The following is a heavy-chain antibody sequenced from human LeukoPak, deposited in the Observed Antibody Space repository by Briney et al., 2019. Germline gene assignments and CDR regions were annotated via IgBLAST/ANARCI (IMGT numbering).Heavy chain of an antibody. J-gene: IGHJ6*03. CDR2: IYYSGST. CDR3: ARLGEYRTYYYYYYMDV. CDR1: GGSISSYY. Sequence: PSETLSLTCTVSGGSISSYYWSWIRQPPGKGLEWIGYIYYSGSTNYNPSLKSRVTISVDTSKNQFSLKLSSVTAADTAVYYCARLGEYRTYYYYYYMDVWGKGTTVTVSS. V-gene: IGHV4-59*12. D-gene: IGHD3-10*01.